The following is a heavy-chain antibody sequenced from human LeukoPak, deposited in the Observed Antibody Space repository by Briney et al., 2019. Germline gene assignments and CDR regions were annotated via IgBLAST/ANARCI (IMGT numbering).Heavy chain of an antibody. V-gene: IGHV3-23*01. J-gene: IGHJ4*02. Sequence: GGSLRLSCAASGFTFSSSAMSWVRQAPGKGLEWVSAISYSGDNTYYGDSVQGRFSISRDNSKNTLYLQMNSLRAEDTAVYYCAKDTDYYGSGGTDYWGQGTLVTVSS. CDR1: GFTFSSSA. CDR3: AKDTDYYGSGGTDY. CDR2: ISYSGDNT. D-gene: IGHD3-10*01.